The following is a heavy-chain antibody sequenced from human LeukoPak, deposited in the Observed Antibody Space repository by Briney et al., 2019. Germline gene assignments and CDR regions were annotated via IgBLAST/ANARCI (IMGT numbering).Heavy chain of an antibody. V-gene: IGHV4-59*01. CDR3: ARGLSWNYLDC. CDR2: IDYSGST. Sequence: PSETLSLTCTVSGGSISSYYWSWIRQPPGKGLEWIGYIDYSGSTNYNPSLKSRVTISVDTSKNQFSLKLSSVTAADTAVYYCARGLSWNYLDCWGQGTLVTVSS. CDR1: GGSISSYY. J-gene: IGHJ4*02.